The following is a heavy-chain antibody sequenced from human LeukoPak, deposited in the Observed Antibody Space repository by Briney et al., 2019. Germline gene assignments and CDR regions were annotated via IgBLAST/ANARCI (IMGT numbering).Heavy chain of an antibody. D-gene: IGHD4-17*01. CDR1: GFTFDNHA. CDR3: ARDMSPGDYGDYLDAFDV. V-gene: IGHV3-9*01. CDR2: ISWNSRNI. Sequence: PGGSLRLSCAASGFTFDNHAIHWVRQAPGKGLEWVSVISWNSRNIVYTDSVKGRFTISSDNAKNSLYLQMNSLRPEDTALYFCARDMSPGDYGDYLDAFDVWGQGTMVIVSS. J-gene: IGHJ3*01.